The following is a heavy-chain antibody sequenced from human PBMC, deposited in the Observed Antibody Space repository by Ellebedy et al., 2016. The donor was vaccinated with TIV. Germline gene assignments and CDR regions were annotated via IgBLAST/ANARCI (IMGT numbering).Heavy chain of an antibody. CDR1: GFTFSKAW. D-gene: IGHD5-18*01. Sequence: GESLKISCAASGFTFSKAWMNWVRQAPGKGLEWVGRIKSKTDGGAADYAAPVKGRFTISRDDSKNTLYLQMNSLKTEDTAVYFCTTVYRYNYDSVWGQGTLVTVSS. CDR3: TTVYRYNYDSV. J-gene: IGHJ4*02. CDR2: IKSKTDGGAA. V-gene: IGHV3-15*01.